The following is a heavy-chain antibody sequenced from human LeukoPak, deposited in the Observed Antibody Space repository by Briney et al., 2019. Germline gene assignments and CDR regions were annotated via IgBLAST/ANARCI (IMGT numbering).Heavy chain of an antibody. D-gene: IGHD4-17*01. V-gene: IGHV3-48*03. J-gene: IGHJ6*02. CDR3: ARDYGAGMDV. Sequence: GGSLRLSCAASGFTFSSYEMNWVRQAPGKGLEWVSYISRSGSTIYYADSVKGRFTISRDNAKNSLYLQMNSLRAEDTAVYYCARDYGAGMDVWGQGTTVTVSS. CDR1: GFTFSSYE. CDR2: ISRSGSTI.